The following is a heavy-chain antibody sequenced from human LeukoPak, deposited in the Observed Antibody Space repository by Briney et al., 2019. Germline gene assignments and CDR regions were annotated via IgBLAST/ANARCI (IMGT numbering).Heavy chain of an antibody. Sequence: SETLSLTCTVSGGSISSYYWSWIRQPPGKGLEWIGYIYYSGSTNYNPSLKSRVTISVDTSKNQFSLKLSSVTAADTAVYYCAREVAGYDSSGYYPYYFDYWGQGTLVTVSS. J-gene: IGHJ4*02. CDR3: AREVAGYDSSGYYPYYFDY. CDR1: GGSISSYY. V-gene: IGHV4-59*01. D-gene: IGHD3-22*01. CDR2: IYYSGST.